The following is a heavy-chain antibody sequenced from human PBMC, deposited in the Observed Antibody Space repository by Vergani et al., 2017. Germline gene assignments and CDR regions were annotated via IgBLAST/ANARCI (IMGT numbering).Heavy chain of an antibody. D-gene: IGHD1-26*01. CDR3: AREYSGNYLAFDY. J-gene: IGHJ4*02. CDR1: GGTFNSYT. CDR2: IIAVFGTA. Sequence: QVQLVQSGAEVKKPGSSVKVSCKASGGTFNSYTISWVRQASGQGLEWMGRIIAVFGTANYAQKFQGRITITADESTSTAYMELSSLRSEDTAVYYCAREYSGNYLAFDYWGQGTLVTVSS. V-gene: IGHV1-69*13.